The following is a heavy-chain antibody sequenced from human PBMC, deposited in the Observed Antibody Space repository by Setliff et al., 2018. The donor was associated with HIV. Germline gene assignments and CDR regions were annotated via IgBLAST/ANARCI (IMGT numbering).Heavy chain of an antibody. CDR1: GGTFSAYA. J-gene: IGHJ6*03. Sequence: SVKVSCKASGGTFSAYAVNWVRQAPGQGLEWMGRIISILGTPNYSHKFQGRVTITADKSTTTTYMELSSLRSDDTAVYYCAKEVATTYYYRYMDVWGTGTTVTVSS. CDR2: IISILGTP. CDR3: AKEVATTYYYRYMDV. D-gene: IGHD5-12*01. V-gene: IGHV1-69*04.